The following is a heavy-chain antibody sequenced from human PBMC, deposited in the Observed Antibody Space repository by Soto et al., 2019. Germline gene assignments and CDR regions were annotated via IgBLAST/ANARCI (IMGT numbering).Heavy chain of an antibody. CDR2: IIPILGIA. V-gene: IGHV1-69*02. Sequence: QVQLVHSGAEVKKPGSSVKVSCKASGGTFSSYTITWVRQAPGQGLEWMGRIIPILGIANYAQKFQGRVTITADKSTSTAYTEPSSLRSQDTAVYYCLQEQGLKGFDYWGQGTLVTVAS. CDR1: GGTFSSYT. CDR3: LQEQGLKGFDY. D-gene: IGHD6-19*01. J-gene: IGHJ4*02.